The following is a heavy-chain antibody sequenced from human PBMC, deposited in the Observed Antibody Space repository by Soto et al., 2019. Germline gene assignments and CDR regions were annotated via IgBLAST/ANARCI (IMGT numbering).Heavy chain of an antibody. D-gene: IGHD5-12*01. CDR3: AREVDIGAPDQGSDMDG. CDR2: ISAYNGNT. J-gene: IGHJ6*01. V-gene: IGHV1-18*04. Sequence: ASVKVSCKASGYTFTSYGISWVRQAPGQGLEWMGWISAYNGNTNYAQKLQGRVTMTTDTSTSTAYMELRSLRSDDTAVYYCAREVDIGAPDQGSDMDGWEQGTTVTVGS. CDR1: GYTFTSYG.